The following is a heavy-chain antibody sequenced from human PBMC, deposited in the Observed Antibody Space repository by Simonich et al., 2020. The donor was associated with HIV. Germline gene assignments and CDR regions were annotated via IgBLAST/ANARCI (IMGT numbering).Heavy chain of an antibody. D-gene: IGHD6-13*01. CDR2: VDPEDGET. CDR1: GYTLTELS. CDR3: ATVSRSWSRDGPFFDY. J-gene: IGHJ4*02. Sequence: QVQLVQSGAEVKKPGASVKVSCKVSGYTLTELSMHWVRQAPGKGLEWRGGVDPEDGETIYAQKFQGRVTMTEDTSTDTAYMELSSLRSEDTAVYYCATVSRSWSRDGPFFDYWGQGTLVTVSS. V-gene: IGHV1-24*01.